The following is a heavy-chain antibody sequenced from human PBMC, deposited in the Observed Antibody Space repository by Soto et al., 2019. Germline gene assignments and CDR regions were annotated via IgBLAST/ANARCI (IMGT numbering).Heavy chain of an antibody. CDR1: GYTFTSYG. V-gene: IGHV1-18*01. CDR3: ARVSGYDSSGYHFDY. CDR2: ISAYNGNT. Sequence: ASVKVSCKASGYTFTSYGISWVRQAPGQGLEWMGWISAYNGNTNYAQKLQGRVTMTTDTSTSTAYMELRSLRSDDTAVYYCARVSGYDSSGYHFDYWGQGTLVTVSS. D-gene: IGHD3-22*01. J-gene: IGHJ4*02.